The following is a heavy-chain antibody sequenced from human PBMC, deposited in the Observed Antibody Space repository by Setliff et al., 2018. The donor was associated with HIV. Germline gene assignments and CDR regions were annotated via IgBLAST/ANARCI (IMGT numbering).Heavy chain of an antibody. CDR2: IYYSGST. V-gene: IGHV4-39*01. D-gene: IGHD3-3*01. CDR1: GGSISSNNYY. Sequence: SETLSLTCTVSGGSISSNNYYWGWIRQPPGKGLEWIGSIYYSGSTYYNPSLKSRVTISVDTSKNHFSLQLRSVTAADTAMYYCARHRVRDSWRGLGCTFDYWGQGTRVTVSS. CDR3: ARHRVRDSWRGLGCTFDY. J-gene: IGHJ4*02.